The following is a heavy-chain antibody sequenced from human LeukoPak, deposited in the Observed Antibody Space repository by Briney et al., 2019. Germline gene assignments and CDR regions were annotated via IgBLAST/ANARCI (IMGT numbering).Heavy chain of an antibody. V-gene: IGHV3-23*01. CDR1: GFTFSTYA. CDR2: IGGSGDFT. CDR3: ARDSPYDSSGYYWKNAFDI. Sequence: GGSLRLSCAASGFTFSTYAMSWVRQAPGKGLEWVSAIGGSGDFTYYAEYVRGRFTISRDNSKKTLYLQMNSLRAEDTAVYYCARDSPYDSSGYYWKNAFDIWGQGTMVTVSS. J-gene: IGHJ3*02. D-gene: IGHD3-22*01.